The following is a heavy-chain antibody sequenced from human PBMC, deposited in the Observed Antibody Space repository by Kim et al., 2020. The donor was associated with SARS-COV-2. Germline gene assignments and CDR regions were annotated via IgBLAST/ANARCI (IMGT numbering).Heavy chain of an antibody. D-gene: IGHD6-13*01. CDR1: GGSFSGYY. CDR2: INHSGST. V-gene: IGHV4-34*01. CDR3: ARGRVQAAAHTCDY. J-gene: IGHJ4*02. Sequence: SETLSLTCAVYGGSFSGYYWSWIRQPPGKGLEWIGEINHSGSTNYNPSLKSRVTISVDTSKNQFSLKLSSVTAADTAVYYCARGRVQAAAHTCDYWGQGT.